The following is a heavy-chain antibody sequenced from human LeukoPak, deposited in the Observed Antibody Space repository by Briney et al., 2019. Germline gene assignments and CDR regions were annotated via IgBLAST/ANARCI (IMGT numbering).Heavy chain of an antibody. J-gene: IGHJ4*02. Sequence: GGSLRLSCAASGFTFSSYSMNWVRQAPGKGLEWVSYIISASNTIYYSHSVKGRFTVSRDNAKNSLYLQMHSLRAEDTAVYYCARAFAPGYCSGSSCPYDYWGQGTLVIVSS. CDR2: IISASNTI. D-gene: IGHD2-15*01. V-gene: IGHV3-48*01. CDR3: ARAFAPGYCSGSSCPYDY. CDR1: GFTFSSYS.